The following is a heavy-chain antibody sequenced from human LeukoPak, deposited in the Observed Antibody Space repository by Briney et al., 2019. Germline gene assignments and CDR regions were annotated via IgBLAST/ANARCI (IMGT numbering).Heavy chain of an antibody. CDR3: ARGGAADHPDWYFDL. CDR1: GGSIRSYY. V-gene: IGHV4-59*01. J-gene: IGHJ2*01. CDR2: IYYSGST. Sequence: PSETLSLTCTVAGGSIRSYYWSWIRQPPGKGLEWSGYIYYSGSTNYIPSLKSRVTISVDTSKNQFSLKLSSVTAADTAVYYCARGGAADHPDWYFDLWGRGTLVTVSS. D-gene: IGHD6-25*01.